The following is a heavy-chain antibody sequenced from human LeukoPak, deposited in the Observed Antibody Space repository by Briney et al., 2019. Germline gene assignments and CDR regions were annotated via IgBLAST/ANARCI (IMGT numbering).Heavy chain of an antibody. CDR3: ARERGYGLSGFDP. CDR1: GFTFSDYY. Sequence: PGGSLRLSCAASGFTFSDYYLSWIRQAPGKGLEWVAYISSSGSTIYYADSVKGRFTLSRDNAKNSLYLQMNSLRAEDTAVYYCARERGYGLSGFDPWGQGTLVTVSS. D-gene: IGHD5-18*01. V-gene: IGHV3-11*04. J-gene: IGHJ5*02. CDR2: ISSSGSTI.